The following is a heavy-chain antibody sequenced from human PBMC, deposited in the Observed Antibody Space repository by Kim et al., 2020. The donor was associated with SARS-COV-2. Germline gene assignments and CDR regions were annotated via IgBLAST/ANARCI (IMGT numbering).Heavy chain of an antibody. CDR1: GFTFSSHS. CDR3: AGGKFYFDY. J-gene: IGHJ4*02. V-gene: IGHV3-7*03. CDR2: IKQDGSEK. Sequence: GGSLRLSCAATGFTFSSHSMSWVRQAPGKGLEWVANIKQDGSEKYYVDSVKGRFTISRDNAKNSLYLQMNSLRAEDTAVYYCAGGKFYFDYCGQGTLVTVSS.